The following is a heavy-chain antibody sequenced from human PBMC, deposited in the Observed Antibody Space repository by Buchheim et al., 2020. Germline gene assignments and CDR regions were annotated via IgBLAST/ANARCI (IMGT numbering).Heavy chain of an antibody. J-gene: IGHJ6*02. CDR2: INHSGST. V-gene: IGHV4-34*10. D-gene: IGHD3-3*01. Sequence: QLQLWESGPGLVKPSETLSLTCAVYGGSFSGYYWSWIRQPPGKGLEWIGEINHSGSTNYNPSLKSRVTISVDTSKNQFYLKLSSVTAADTAVYYCARSKVFGVVKLNMDVWGQGTT. CDR1: GGSFSGYY. CDR3: ARSKVFGVVKLNMDV.